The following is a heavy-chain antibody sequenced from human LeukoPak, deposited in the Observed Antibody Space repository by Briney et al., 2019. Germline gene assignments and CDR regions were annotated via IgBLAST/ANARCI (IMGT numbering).Heavy chain of an antibody. CDR3: ARAAGGYYDSSGPGQKNYYFDY. J-gene: IGHJ4*02. Sequence: GGSLRLSCAASGFTFSSYSMNWVRQAPGKGLEWVSSISSSSSYIYYADSVRGRFTISRNNAKNSLYLQMNSLRAEDTAVYYCARAAGGYYDSSGPGQKNYYFDYWGQGTLVTVSS. V-gene: IGHV3-21*01. D-gene: IGHD3-22*01. CDR2: ISSSSSYI. CDR1: GFTFSSYS.